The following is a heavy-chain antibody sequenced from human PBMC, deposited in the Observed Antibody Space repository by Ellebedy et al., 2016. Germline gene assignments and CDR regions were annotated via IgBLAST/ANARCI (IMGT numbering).Heavy chain of an antibody. CDR1: GGSLSGYY. V-gene: IGHV4-59*01. Sequence: SETLSLTCAVYGGSLSGYYWSWIRQPPGKGLEWIGYVFYSGVAKYNPSLKSRVTLSIDTSRNQFSLRLNSVTAADTAVYYCAGIPAGWRGSALNWFDPWGQGALVTVSS. CDR2: VFYSGVA. CDR3: AGIPAGWRGSALNWFDP. J-gene: IGHJ5*02. D-gene: IGHD6-19*01.